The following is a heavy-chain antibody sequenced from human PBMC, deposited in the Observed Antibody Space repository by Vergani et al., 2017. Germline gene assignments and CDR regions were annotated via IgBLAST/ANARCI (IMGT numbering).Heavy chain of an antibody. CDR3: ARDRPAYYYDSSGYYYYYYGMDV. J-gene: IGHJ6*02. V-gene: IGHV4-59*01. CDR1: GGSISSYY. Sequence: QVQLQESGPGLVKPSETLSLTCTVSGGSISSYYWSWIRQPPGKGLEWIGYIYYSGSTNYNPSLKSRVTISVDTSKNQFSLKLSSVTAADTAVYYCARDRPAYYYDSSGYYYYYYGMDVWGQGTTVTVSS. CDR2: IYYSGST. D-gene: IGHD3-22*01.